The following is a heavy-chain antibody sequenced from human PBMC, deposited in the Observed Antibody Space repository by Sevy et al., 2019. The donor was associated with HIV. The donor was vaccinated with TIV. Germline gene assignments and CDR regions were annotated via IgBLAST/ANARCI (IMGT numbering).Heavy chain of an antibody. V-gene: IGHV3-23*01. D-gene: IGHD2-8*01. CDR2: LSFGCGKI. CDR3: AREGCSRPHDY. Sequence: AGSLRLSCAASGFAFYEYSMSWIRQAPGKGLEWVATLSFGCGKINYADSVKGRFTISRDNSKNSFYPQMDNLRVEDTALYYCAREGCSRPHDYWGQGTRVTVSS. CDR1: GFAFYEYS. J-gene: IGHJ4*02.